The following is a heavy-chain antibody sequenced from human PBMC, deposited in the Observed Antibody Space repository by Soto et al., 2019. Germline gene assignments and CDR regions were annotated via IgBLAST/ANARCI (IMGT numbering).Heavy chain of an antibody. CDR3: AREPSI. CDR1: GGSISSGDYF. CDR2: ICYSGGT. J-gene: IGHJ4*02. V-gene: IGHV4-31*03. Sequence: QVQLQESGPGLVKPSQTLSLTCTVSGGSISSGDYFWNWLRQHPGKGLEWIGYICYSGGTYYTPSLKSRVTISVDTSKNQFSLKLSSVTAADTAVYYCAREPSIWGQGTLVTVSS.